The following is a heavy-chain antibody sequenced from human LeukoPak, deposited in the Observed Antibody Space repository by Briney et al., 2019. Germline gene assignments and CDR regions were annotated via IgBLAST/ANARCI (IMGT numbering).Heavy chain of an antibody. CDR2: INPNSGGT. CDR1: GYTFTGYY. J-gene: IGHJ4*02. D-gene: IGHD3-16*01. V-gene: IGHV1-2*02. Sequence: ASVKVSCKASGYTFTGYYMHWVRQAPGQGLEWMGWINPNSGGTNYAQKFQGRVTMTRDTSISTAYMELSRLRSDDTAVYYCARHFNTGEGCSDYWGQGTLVTVSS. CDR3: ARHFNTGEGCSDY.